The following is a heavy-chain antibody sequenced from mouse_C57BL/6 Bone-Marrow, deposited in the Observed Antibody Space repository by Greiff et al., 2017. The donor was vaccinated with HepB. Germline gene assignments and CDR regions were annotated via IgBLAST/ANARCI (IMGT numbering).Heavy chain of an antibody. Sequence: QVQLQQSGAELVRPGASVTLSCKASGYTFTDYEMHWVKQTPVHGLEWIGAIDPETGGTAYNQKFKGKAILTADKSSSTAYMELRSLTSEDSAVYYCTRSGGGSIYYGNFFFDYWGQGTTLTVSS. CDR1: GYTFTDYE. CDR2: IDPETGGT. CDR3: TRSGGGSIYYGNFFFDY. V-gene: IGHV1-15*01. J-gene: IGHJ2*01. D-gene: IGHD2-1*01.